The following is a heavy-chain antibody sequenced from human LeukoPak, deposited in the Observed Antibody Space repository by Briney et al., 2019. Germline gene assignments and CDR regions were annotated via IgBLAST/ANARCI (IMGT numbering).Heavy chain of an antibody. CDR3: AGPNYYDSSGYYYPAAFDI. CDR2: INPNSGGT. CDR1: GYTFTGYY. V-gene: IGHV1-2*02. Sequence: ASVKVSCKASGYTFTGYYMHWVRQAPGQGLEWMGWINPNSGGTNYAQKFQGRVTMTRDTSISTAYMELSRLRSDDTAVYYCAGPNYYDSSGYYYPAAFDIWGQGTMVTVSS. J-gene: IGHJ3*02. D-gene: IGHD3-22*01.